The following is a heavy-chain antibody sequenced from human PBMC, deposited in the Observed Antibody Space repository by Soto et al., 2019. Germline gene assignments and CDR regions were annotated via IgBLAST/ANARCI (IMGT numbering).Heavy chain of an antibody. CDR1: GYTFTGYY. Sequence: ASVKVSCKASGYTFTGYYMHWVRQAPGQGLEWMGWINPNSGGTNYAQKFQGWVTMTRDTSISTAYMELSRLRSDDTAVYYCARERGCSSTSCYWNDYYYYGMDARGHGHTVIVS. V-gene: IGHV1-2*04. CDR2: INPNSGGT. J-gene: IGHJ6*02. D-gene: IGHD2-2*01. CDR3: ARERGCSSTSCYWNDYYYYGMDA.